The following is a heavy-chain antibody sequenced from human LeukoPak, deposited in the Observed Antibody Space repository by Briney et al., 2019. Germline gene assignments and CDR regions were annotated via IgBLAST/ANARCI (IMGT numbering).Heavy chain of an antibody. CDR3: ARDPTRYSSSWEPFDY. J-gene: IGHJ4*02. CDR1: GFTFSSYS. D-gene: IGHD6-13*01. Sequence: GGSLRLSCAASGFTFSSYSMNWVRQAPGKGLEWVSSISSSSSYIYYADSVKGRFTISRDNAKNSLYLQMNSLRAEDTAVYYCARDPTRYSSSWEPFDYWGQGTLVTVSS. CDR2: ISSSSSYI. V-gene: IGHV3-21*01.